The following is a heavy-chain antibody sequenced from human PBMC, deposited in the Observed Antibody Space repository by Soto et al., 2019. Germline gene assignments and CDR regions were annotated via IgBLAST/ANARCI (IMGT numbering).Heavy chain of an antibody. Sequence: GASVKVSCKASGYTFPSYGISWVRQAPGQGLEWMGWISAYNGNTNYAQKLQGRVTMTTDTSTSTAYMELRSLRSDDTAVYYCARGKTQLLSGPYYFDYWGQGILVTVSS. CDR3: ARGKTQLLSGPYYFDY. D-gene: IGHD2-2*01. J-gene: IGHJ4*02. CDR1: GYTFPSYG. V-gene: IGHV1-18*01. CDR2: ISAYNGNT.